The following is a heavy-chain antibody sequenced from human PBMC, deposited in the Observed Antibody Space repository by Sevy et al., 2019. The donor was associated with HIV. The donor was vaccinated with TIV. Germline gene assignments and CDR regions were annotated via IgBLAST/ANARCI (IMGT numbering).Heavy chain of an antibody. CDR1: GFSFDSYG. V-gene: IGHV3-23*01. J-gene: IGHJ6*03. Sequence: GGSLRLSCAVSGFSFDSYGMTWVRQAPGKGLEWVSGISGSGVSTYYADSVKGRFIISRDNSKNTLYLQMNSLRSEDQAGEEAAKTRATNHSKTSSSKGTIWERGTGAYITLRKGGGGHYDPGEIGYYFYYYNMDVWGKGTTVTVSS. D-gene: IGHD3-16*01. CDR2: ISGSGVST. CDR3: AKTRATNHSKTSSSKGTIWERGTGAYITLRKGGGGHYDPGEIGYYFYYYNMDV.